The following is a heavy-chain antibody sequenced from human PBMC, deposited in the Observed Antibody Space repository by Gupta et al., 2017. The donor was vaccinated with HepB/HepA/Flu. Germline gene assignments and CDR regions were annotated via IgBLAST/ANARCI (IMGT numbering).Heavy chain of an antibody. J-gene: IGHJ4*02. V-gene: IGHV1-3*01. CDR2: IHGGNGYL. CDR1: GHTFGDYD. Sequence: QVQLVQPGAEVKKPGASVKITCKTSGHTFGDYDVNWVRQAPGQRPEWMGWIHGGNGYLRYSPKFQGRVSFTRDTSATTASMEVNSLTSEDTAVYYCARGAPSNPWALDYWGQGTLVTVSS. D-gene: IGHD2-8*01. CDR3: ARGAPSNPWALDY.